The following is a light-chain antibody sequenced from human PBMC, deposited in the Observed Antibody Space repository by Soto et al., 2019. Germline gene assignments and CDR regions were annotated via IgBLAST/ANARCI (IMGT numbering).Light chain of an antibody. J-gene: IGKJ4*01. Sequence: DIQMTQSPSSLSASVGDRVTITCRTSQGISNYLAWYQQKPGKVPKLLIYAASTLQSGVPSRFSGSGSGTDFTLTISSLQPEDVATYYCQKYNSAPPLTFGGGTKVEIK. V-gene: IGKV1-27*01. CDR1: QGISNY. CDR3: QKYNSAPPLT. CDR2: AAS.